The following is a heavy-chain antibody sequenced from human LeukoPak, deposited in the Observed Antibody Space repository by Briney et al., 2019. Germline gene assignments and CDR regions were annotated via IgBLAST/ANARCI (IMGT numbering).Heavy chain of an antibody. CDR3: ARESWNDSPYFDY. V-gene: IGHV3-21*01. D-gene: IGHD1-1*01. J-gene: IGHJ4*02. CDR1: EFTFSSYS. Sequence: GGSLLLSCAASEFTFSSYSMNWVRQAPGKGLEWVSSISSSSSYIYYADSVKGRFTISRDNAKNSLSLQMNSLRAEDTAVYYCARESWNDSPYFDYWGQGTLVTVSS. CDR2: ISSSSSYI.